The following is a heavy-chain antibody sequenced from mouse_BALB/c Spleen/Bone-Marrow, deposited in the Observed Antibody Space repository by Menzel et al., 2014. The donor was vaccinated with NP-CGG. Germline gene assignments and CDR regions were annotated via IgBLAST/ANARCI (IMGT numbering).Heavy chain of an antibody. Sequence: EVMLVESGGGLVQPGGSLKLSCAASGFDFSGYWMSWVRQAPGKGLEWIGEINPGSSTINYTPSLKDKFIISRDNAKNTLYLQMSKVRSEDTALYYCASLHYYGYFAYWGQGTLVTVSA. J-gene: IGHJ3*01. CDR2: INPGSSTI. D-gene: IGHD1-2*01. CDR3: ASLHYYGYFAY. CDR1: GFDFSGYW. V-gene: IGHV4-1*02.